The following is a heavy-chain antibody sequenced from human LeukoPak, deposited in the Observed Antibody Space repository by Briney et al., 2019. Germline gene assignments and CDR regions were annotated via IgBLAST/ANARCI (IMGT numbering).Heavy chain of an antibody. CDR2: INSDGSST. CDR1: GFTLSSYW. J-gene: IGHJ2*01. D-gene: IGHD6-6*01. V-gene: IGHV3-74*01. CDR3: ARGGGSSSPSSRYFDL. Sequence: LSGGSLRLSCAASGFTLSSYWMHWVRQAPGKGLVWVSRINSDGSSTSYADSVTGRFTISRDNAKNTLYLQMSSLRAEDTAVYYCARGGGSSSPSSRYFDLWGRGTLVTVSS.